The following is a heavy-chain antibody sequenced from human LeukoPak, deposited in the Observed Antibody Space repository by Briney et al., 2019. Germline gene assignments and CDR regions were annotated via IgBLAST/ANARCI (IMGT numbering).Heavy chain of an antibody. J-gene: IGHJ4*02. CDR3: AKISVTLTRDY. V-gene: IGHV3-23*01. CDR2: ITNSGGST. CDR1: GFTFSTYA. Sequence: PGGSLRLSCAASGFTFSTYAMSWVRQAPGKGLEWVSAITNSGGSTYYADSVKGRFTISRDNSKNTLFLQMNSLRADDTAVYYCAKISVTLTRDYWGQGTLVTVSS. D-gene: IGHD6-19*01.